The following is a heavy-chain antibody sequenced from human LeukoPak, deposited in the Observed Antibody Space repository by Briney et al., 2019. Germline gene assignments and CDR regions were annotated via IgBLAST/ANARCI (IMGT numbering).Heavy chain of an antibody. D-gene: IGHD5-24*01. CDR2: ISYDGSNQ. J-gene: IGHJ4*02. V-gene: IGHV3-30-3*01. Sequence: PGGSLRLSCSASGFPFSSYAMHWVRQAPGKGLEWVAVISYDGSNQYYADSVKGRFTISRDNSKNTLYLQMNTLRAEDTAVYYCATGNRWLQLWTEDYWGQGTLVTVSS. CDR1: GFPFSSYA. CDR3: ATGNRWLQLWTEDY.